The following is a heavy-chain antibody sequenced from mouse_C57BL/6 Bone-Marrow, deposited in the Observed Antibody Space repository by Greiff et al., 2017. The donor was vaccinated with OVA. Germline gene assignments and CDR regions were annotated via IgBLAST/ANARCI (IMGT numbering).Heavy chain of an antibody. J-gene: IGHJ4*01. Sequence: EVKLMESGPELVKPGASVKMSCKASGYTFTDYNMHWVKQSHGKSLEWIGYINPNNGGTSYNQKFKGKATLTVNKSSSTAYMELRSLTSEDSAVYYCARSITTPLMDYWGQGTSVTVSS. CDR1: GYTFTDYN. CDR2: INPNNGGT. D-gene: IGHD1-1*01. V-gene: IGHV1-22*01. CDR3: ARSITTPLMDY.